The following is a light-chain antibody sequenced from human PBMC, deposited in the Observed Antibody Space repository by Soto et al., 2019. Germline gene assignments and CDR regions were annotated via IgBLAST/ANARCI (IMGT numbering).Light chain of an antibody. V-gene: IGLV1-44*01. J-gene: IGLJ1*01. CDR3: AAWDDSLNGYV. CDR2: SNN. CDR1: SSSIGSNS. Sequence: SVLTQPPSASGTPGEGVTISCSGRSSSIGSNSVNWYQQLPGTAPKLLIYSNNQRPSGVPDRFSGSKSGTSGSLVISGLQSEDEADYFCAAWDDSLNGYVFGAGTKVTVL.